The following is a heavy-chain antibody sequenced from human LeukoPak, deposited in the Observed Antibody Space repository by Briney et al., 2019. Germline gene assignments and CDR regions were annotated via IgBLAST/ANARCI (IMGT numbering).Heavy chain of an antibody. CDR1: GFTFSNCV. CDR2: ISASGSSR. D-gene: IGHD4-23*01. V-gene: IGHV3-23*01. CDR3: ARENDYGGHSHSLRLTGSYFDY. J-gene: IGHJ4*02. Sequence: GMSLRLSCAASGFTFSNCVMGWVRQAPGKGLEWVSSISASGSSRYYTDSVKGRFTISRDNSKNTLYLQMNSLRAEDTAVYYCARENDYGGHSHSLRLTGSYFDYWGQGTLVTVPS.